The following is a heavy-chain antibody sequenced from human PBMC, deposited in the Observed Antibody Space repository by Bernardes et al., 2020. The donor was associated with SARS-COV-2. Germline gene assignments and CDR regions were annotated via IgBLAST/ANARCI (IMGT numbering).Heavy chain of an antibody. V-gene: IGHV4-39*01. CDR1: GGSISSNNYY. CDR2: TYRGST. J-gene: IGHJ5*02. D-gene: IGHD6-19*01. CDR3: VRPGRGVAGVNWFDP. Sequence: SETLSLTCTVSGGSISSNNYYWGWIRQPPGKGLEWIGSTYRGSTYYNPSLESRVSILEDTSKDQFSLKVNSVTAADTAVYYCVRPGRGVAGVNWFDPWGQGILVTVSS.